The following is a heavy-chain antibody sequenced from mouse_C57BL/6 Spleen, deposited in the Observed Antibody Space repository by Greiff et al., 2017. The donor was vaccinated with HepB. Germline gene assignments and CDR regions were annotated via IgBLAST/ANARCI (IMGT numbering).Heavy chain of an antibody. CDR1: GFSLTSYG. D-gene: IGHD2-5*01. CDR3: AKKGPYYSNYNYAMDY. Sequence: VQVVESGPGLVQPSQSLSITCTVSGFSLTSYGVHWVRQPPGKGLEWLGVIWSGGSTDYNAAFISRLSISKDNSKSQVFFKMNSLQADDTAIYYCAKKGPYYSNYNYAMDYWGQGTSVTVSS. V-gene: IGHV2-4*01. J-gene: IGHJ4*01. CDR2: IWSGGST.